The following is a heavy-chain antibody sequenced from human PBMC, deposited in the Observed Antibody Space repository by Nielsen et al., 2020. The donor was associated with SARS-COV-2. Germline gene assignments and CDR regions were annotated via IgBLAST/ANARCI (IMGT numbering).Heavy chain of an antibody. CDR1: GYTFTNYG. Sequence: ASVKVSCKASGYTFTNYGISWVRQAPGQGLEWMGWISAHNGNTNYAQKLQGRVTMTTDTSTSTAYMELRSLRSDDTAVYYCARVGTIWQWLVRTYYFDYWGQGTLVTVSS. D-gene: IGHD6-19*01. CDR3: ARVGTIWQWLVRTYYFDY. V-gene: IGHV1-18*01. J-gene: IGHJ4*02. CDR2: ISAHNGNT.